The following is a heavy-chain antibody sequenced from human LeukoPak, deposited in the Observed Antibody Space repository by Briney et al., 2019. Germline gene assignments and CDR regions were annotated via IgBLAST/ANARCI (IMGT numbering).Heavy chain of an antibody. J-gene: IGHJ3*02. D-gene: IGHD3-10*01. CDR3: ARDTIRTWFGEEGDAFDI. CDR1: GFTVSSNY. V-gene: IGHV3-53*01. CDR2: IYSGGST. Sequence: GGSLRLSCEASGFTVSSNYMSWVRQAPGKGLEWVSVIYSGGSTYYADSVKGRFTISRDNSKNTLYLQMNSLRAEDTAVYYCARDTIRTWFGEEGDAFDIWGQGTMVTVSS.